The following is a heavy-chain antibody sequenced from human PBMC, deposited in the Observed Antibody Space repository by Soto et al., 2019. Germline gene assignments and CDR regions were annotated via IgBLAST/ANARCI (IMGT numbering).Heavy chain of an antibody. V-gene: IGHV1-69*01. CDR3: ARGYCSSTSCLFPFDY. D-gene: IGHD2-2*01. CDR2: IIPIFGTA. Sequence: QVQLVQSGAEVKKPGSSVKVSCKASGGTFSSYAISWVRQAPGQGLEWMGGIIPIFGTANYAQKFQGRVTITADESTSTAYMELSSLRSDDTAVYYCARGYCSSTSCLFPFDYWGQGTLVTVSS. CDR1: GGTFSSYA. J-gene: IGHJ4*02.